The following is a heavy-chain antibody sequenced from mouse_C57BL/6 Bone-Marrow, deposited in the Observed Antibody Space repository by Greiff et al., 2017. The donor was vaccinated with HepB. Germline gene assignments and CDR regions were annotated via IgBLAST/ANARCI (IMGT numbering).Heavy chain of an antibody. J-gene: IGHJ1*03. CDR3: ARPSYYWYFDV. V-gene: IGHV1-53*01. Sequence: VQLQQSGTELVKPGASVKLSCKASGYTFTSYWMHWVKQRPGQGLEWIGNINPSNGGTNYNEKFKGKATLTVDNSSSTAYMQLSSLTSEDSAVYYCARPSYYWYFDVWGTGTTVTVSS. CDR1: GYTFTSYW. CDR2: INPSNGGT.